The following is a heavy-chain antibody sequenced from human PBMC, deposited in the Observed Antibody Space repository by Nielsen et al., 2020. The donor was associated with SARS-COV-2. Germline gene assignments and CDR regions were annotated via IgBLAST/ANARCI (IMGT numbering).Heavy chain of an antibody. V-gene: IGHV3-30-3*01. J-gene: IGHJ5*02. CDR1: GFTFSRFP. Sequence: GESLEISCAASGFTFSRFPMHWVRQPPGRGLEWMAIISYDGANEHYADSVKGRFTVSRDNSKDTLHLQMDSLNFEDTAVYYCARETLDHTSSFIDHWGQGTLVTVSS. CDR3: ARETLDHTSSFIDH. CDR2: ISYDGANE. D-gene: IGHD2-2*01.